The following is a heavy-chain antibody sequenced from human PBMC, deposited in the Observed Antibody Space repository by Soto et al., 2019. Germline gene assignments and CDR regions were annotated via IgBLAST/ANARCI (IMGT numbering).Heavy chain of an antibody. CDR3: AKEPVRFLEWPYFDY. J-gene: IGHJ4*02. CDR2: IDPSDSYT. Sequence: GESLKISCKGSGYSFTSYWISWVRQMPGKGLEWMGRIDPSDSYTNYSPSFQGHVTISADKPISTAYLQWSSLKASDTAMYYCAKEPVRFLEWPYFDYWGQGTLVTVSS. V-gene: IGHV5-10-1*01. D-gene: IGHD3-3*01. CDR1: GYSFTSYW.